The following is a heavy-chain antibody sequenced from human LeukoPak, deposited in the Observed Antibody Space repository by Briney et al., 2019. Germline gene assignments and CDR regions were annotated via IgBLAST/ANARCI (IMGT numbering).Heavy chain of an antibody. CDR3: ARAEYYYGSGSFDL. CDR1: GDSLSSSSYY. V-gene: IGHV4-39*07. Sequence: SETLSLTCTVSGDSLSSSSYYWGWIRQPPGKGLEWLGSMYYSGSTYYNPSLKRRVTISVDTSKNQFSLKLSSLTAADTAVYYCARAEYYYGSGSFDLWGQGTLVTVSS. D-gene: IGHD3-10*01. J-gene: IGHJ4*02. CDR2: MYYSGST.